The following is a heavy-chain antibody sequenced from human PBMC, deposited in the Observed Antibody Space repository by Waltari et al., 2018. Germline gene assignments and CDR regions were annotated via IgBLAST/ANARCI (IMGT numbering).Heavy chain of an antibody. V-gene: IGHV3-23*01. CDR2: IACSGDST. Sequence: EVQLLESGGGLVQPGGSLRLTCAASGFTFSHYAMSWVRQVPGKGLEGVSAIACSGDSTHYAESVKGRFTISRDNSKNTLYLQMNSLRAEDTAIYYCAKAWRRLLEYLDWLLFALDDWGQGSLVTVSS. J-gene: IGHJ4*02. CDR3: AKAWRRLLEYLDWLLFALDD. CDR1: GFTFSHYA. D-gene: IGHD3-9*01.